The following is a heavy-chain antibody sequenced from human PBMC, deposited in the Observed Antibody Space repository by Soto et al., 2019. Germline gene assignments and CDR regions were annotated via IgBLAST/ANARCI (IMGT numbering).Heavy chain of an antibody. D-gene: IGHD2-21*01. CDR1: GYTFTNYA. V-gene: IGHV1-3*01. J-gene: IGHJ2*01. Sequence: QVQLVQSGAEVKEPGASVKVSCRASGYTFTNYAIHWVRQAPGQRLEWMGWLNPGNGNTKYPQKFQGRVTITRDTSASTAYMFLSSLRSEETAVYYCARDQVIPYCGGDCYSDWYFDLWGRGTLVTVSS. CDR3: ARDQVIPYCGGDCYSDWYFDL. CDR2: LNPGNGNT.